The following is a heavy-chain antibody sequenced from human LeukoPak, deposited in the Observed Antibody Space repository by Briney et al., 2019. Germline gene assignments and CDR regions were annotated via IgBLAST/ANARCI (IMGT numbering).Heavy chain of an antibody. CDR1: GFTFTTSW. CDR3: ARDQGPSGIGWFDL. CDR2: IKTDGSIT. J-gene: IGHJ5*02. D-gene: IGHD1-26*01. Sequence: PGGSLTLSCEASGFTFTTSWMHCVRQAPGKGLVWVSRIKTDGSITIYGDSVKGRFTISRDNARSTLYLQMDSLRAEDTAVYYCARDQGPSGIGWFDLWGQGTLVTVSS. V-gene: IGHV3-74*01.